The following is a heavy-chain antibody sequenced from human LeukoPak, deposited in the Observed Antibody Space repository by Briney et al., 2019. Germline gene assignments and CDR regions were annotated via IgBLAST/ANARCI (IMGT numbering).Heavy chain of an antibody. CDR3: ARYTYYYDSSGRYYFDY. J-gene: IGHJ4*02. CDR1: GYTFTSYG. V-gene: IGHV1-18*01. D-gene: IGHD3-22*01. CDR2: ISAYNGNT. Sequence: GASVKVSCKASGYTFTSYGISWVRQAPGQGLEWMGWISAYNGNTNYAQKLQGRVTMTTDTSTSTAYMELRSLRSDDTAVYYCARYTYYYDSSGRYYFDYWGQGTLVTVSS.